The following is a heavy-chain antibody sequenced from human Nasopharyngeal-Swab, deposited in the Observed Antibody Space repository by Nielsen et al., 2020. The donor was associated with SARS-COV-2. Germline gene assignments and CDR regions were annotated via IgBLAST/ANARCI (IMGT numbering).Heavy chain of an antibody. CDR3: AGHYYDSSGYYSGAFEI. D-gene: IGHD3-22*01. CDR2: ISYDGSNK. CDR1: GFSFSTYG. Sequence: GGSLRLSCAASGFSFSTYGMHWVRQAPGKGLEWVTLISYDGSNKYYADSVKGRFTISRDNSKNTLYLQMNSLRAEDTAVYYCAGHYYDSSGYYSGAFEIWGQGTMVTVSS. V-gene: IGHV3-30*03. J-gene: IGHJ3*02.